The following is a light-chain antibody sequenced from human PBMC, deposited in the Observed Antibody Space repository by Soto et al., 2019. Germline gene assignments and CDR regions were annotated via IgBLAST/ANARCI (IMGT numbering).Light chain of an antibody. V-gene: IGLV2-23*01. Sequence: QSVLTQPASVSGSPGQSITISCTGTSSDLGSYNLVSWYQQHPGKAPKLMISEDYNRPSGVSDRFSGSKSGNTASLTISGLQAEDEADYYCSSYAASGTLLFGGGTKLTVL. CDR3: SSYAASGTLL. CDR2: EDY. J-gene: IGLJ3*02. CDR1: SSDLGSYNL.